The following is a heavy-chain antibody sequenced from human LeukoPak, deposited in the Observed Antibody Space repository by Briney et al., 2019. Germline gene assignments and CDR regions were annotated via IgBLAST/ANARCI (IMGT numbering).Heavy chain of an antibody. CDR3: ARGGGGSSSCDY. J-gene: IGHJ4*02. D-gene: IGHD6-13*01. CDR1: GFTFSSYS. CDR2: ISSSSSYI. V-gene: IGHV3-21*01. Sequence: PGGSLRLSCAASGFTFSSYSMNWVRQAPGKGLEWVSSISSSSSYIYYADSVKGRFTISRDNAKSSLYLQMNSLRAEDTAVYYCARGGGGSSSCDYWGQGTLVTVSS.